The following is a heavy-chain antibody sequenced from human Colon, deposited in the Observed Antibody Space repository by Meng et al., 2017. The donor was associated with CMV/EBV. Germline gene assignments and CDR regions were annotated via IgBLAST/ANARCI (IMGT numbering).Heavy chain of an antibody. D-gene: IGHD2-21*01. CDR3: FMGHYSGA. J-gene: IGHJ5*02. CDR1: VFTFRNFW. CDR2: IKDDGSAA. V-gene: IGHV3-7*01. Sequence: GGSLRLSCVASVFTFRNFWMNWVRQAPGTGLEGVSNIKDDGSAAYYANSVKGRFSISRDNAKSSLSLKINSLRGEDPAVYYCFMGHYSGAWGQGTLVTVSS.